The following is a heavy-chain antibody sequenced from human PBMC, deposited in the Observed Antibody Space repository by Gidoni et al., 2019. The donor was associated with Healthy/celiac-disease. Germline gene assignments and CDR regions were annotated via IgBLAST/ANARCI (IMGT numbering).Heavy chain of an antibody. D-gene: IGHD3-10*01. Sequence: QVQLVQSGAEVKKPGSSVKVSCKASGGTFSSYAISWVRQAPGQGLEWMGRIIPILGIANYAQKFQGRVTITADKSTSTAYMELSSLRSEDTAVYYCARQEGSDYYYYMDVWGKGTTVTVSS. J-gene: IGHJ6*03. CDR3: ARQEGSDYYYYMDV. CDR2: IIPILGIA. CDR1: GGTFSSYA. V-gene: IGHV1-69*04.